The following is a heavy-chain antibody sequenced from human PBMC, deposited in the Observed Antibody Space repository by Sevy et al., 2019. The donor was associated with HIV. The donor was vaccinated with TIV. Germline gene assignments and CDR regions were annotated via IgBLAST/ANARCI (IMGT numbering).Heavy chain of an antibody. J-gene: IGHJ6*02. D-gene: IGHD3-10*01. CDR1: GDSISGYY. CDR2: IYYSGNT. Sequence: SETLSLTCTVSGDSISGYYRSWIRQPPGKGLEWIGYIYYSGNTNDNPSLKSRVTISVDTSKNQFSLKLSSVTAADTAIYYCARAYQYYYYGMDVWGQGTTVTVSS. CDR3: ARAYQYYYYGMDV. V-gene: IGHV4-59*01.